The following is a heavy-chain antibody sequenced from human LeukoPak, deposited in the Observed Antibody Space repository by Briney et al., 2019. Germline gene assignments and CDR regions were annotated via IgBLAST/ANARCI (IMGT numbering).Heavy chain of an antibody. CDR3: ARDPYDILTGYAFDI. CDR2: INPNSGGT. V-gene: IGHV1-2*02. D-gene: IGHD3-9*01. Sequence: ASVTVSCKASGYTFTGYYMHWVRQAPGQGLEWMGWINPNSGGTNYAQKFQGRVTMTRDTSISTAYMELSRLRSDDTAVYYCARDPYDILTGYAFDIWGQGTMVTVSS. J-gene: IGHJ3*02. CDR1: GYTFTGYY.